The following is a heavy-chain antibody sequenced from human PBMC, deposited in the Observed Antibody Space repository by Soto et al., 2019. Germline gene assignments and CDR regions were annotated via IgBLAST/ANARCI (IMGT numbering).Heavy chain of an antibody. CDR3: ARVWGGAFDF. Sequence: SETLSLTCTVSGDSISSSYWSWIRQPPGKGLEWIGYIYHSGSTKYNPSLKSRVTISVDTSKNRFSLRLSSVTAADTAVYYCARVWGGAFDFWGQGTMVT. J-gene: IGHJ3*01. CDR1: GDSISSSY. CDR2: IYHSGST. V-gene: IGHV4-59*01. D-gene: IGHD3-10*01.